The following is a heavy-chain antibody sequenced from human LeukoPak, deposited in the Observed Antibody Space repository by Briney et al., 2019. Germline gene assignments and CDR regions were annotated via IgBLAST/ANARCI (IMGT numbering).Heavy chain of an antibody. V-gene: IGHV3-11*04. CDR2: ISSSGSTI. J-gene: IGHJ4*02. Sequence: GGSLRLSCAASGFTFSDYYMSWIRQAPGKGLEWVSYISSSGSTIYYADSVKGRFVISRDTSQNTLHLQMNSLRADDTAVYYCARAQHRGWGFDYWGPGTLVTVSS. CDR3: ARAQHRGWGFDY. D-gene: IGHD1-26*01. CDR1: GFTFSDYY.